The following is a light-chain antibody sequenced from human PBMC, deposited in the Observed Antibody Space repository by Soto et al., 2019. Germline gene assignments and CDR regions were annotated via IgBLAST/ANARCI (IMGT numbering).Light chain of an antibody. J-gene: IGLJ3*02. CDR3: ATWDTCMNAAL. V-gene: IGLV1-51*01. Sequence: QSVLTQAPSVSAPPGQKVTIASSGSNSNIGTNFVSWYQQLPGTTPTLLIHGNANRPSGIPDRFSACKSGASATLVIAGLQPGDEAPYYCATWDTCMNAALFPGGT. CDR1: NSNIGTNF. CDR2: GNA.